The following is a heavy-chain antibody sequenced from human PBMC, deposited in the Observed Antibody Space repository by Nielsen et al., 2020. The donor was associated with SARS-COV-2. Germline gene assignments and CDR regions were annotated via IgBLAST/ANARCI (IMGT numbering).Heavy chain of an antibody. J-gene: IGHJ3*02. CDR3: ARRMGGYHRSNAFDI. V-gene: IGHV3-21*01. Sequence: WIRQPPGKGLEWVSSISAIASYIYYADSVKGRFTISRDNAKNSLFLQMNSLRAEDTAVYYCARRMGGYHRSNAFDIWGQGTMVTVSS. D-gene: IGHD3-16*01. CDR2: ISAIASYI.